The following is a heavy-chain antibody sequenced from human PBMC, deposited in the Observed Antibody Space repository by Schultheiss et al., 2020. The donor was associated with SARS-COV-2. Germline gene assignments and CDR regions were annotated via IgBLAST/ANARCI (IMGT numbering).Heavy chain of an antibody. CDR2: IYSGGST. CDR3: AREPSWSQYYYGMDV. D-gene: IGHD3-3*01. Sequence: GGSLRLSCAASGFTFSSYAMSWVRQAPGKGLEWVSVIYSGGSTYYADSVKGRFTISRDNSKNTLYLQMNSLRAEDTAVYYCAREPSWSQYYYGMDVWGQGTTVTVSS. J-gene: IGHJ6*02. V-gene: IGHV3-53*01. CDR1: GFTFSSYA.